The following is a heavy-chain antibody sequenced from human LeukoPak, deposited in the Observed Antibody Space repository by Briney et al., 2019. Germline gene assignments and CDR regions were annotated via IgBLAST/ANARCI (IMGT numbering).Heavy chain of an antibody. Sequence: GGSLRLSCAASGFTFSGSAMHWVRQASGKGLEWVGRIRSKANSYATAYAASVKGRFTISRDDSKNTAYLQMNSLKTEDTAVYYCKGDVDTAMGQRGTPYYYYYYYMDVWGKGTTVTVSS. CDR2: IRSKANSYAT. CDR1: GFTFSGSA. V-gene: IGHV3-73*01. J-gene: IGHJ6*03. D-gene: IGHD5-18*01. CDR3: KGDVDTAMGQRGTPYYYYYYYMDV.